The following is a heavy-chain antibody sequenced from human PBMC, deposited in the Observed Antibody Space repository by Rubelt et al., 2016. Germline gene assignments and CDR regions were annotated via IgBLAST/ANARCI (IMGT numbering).Heavy chain of an antibody. J-gene: IGHJ5*02. CDR3: ARGQYRLLKADWFDP. V-gene: IGHV4-31*03. CDR2: FFDSGST. D-gene: IGHD2-2*01. Sequence: QVQLQESGPGLEKPSQTLSLTCTVSGGSISSGGYYWSWVRQHPGKGLEWVGCFFDSGSTYYNPALKSRLSISVDPSKTQFSLRLSSVTAADTAVYYCARGQYRLLKADWFDPWGQGTLVTVSS. CDR1: GGSISSGGYY.